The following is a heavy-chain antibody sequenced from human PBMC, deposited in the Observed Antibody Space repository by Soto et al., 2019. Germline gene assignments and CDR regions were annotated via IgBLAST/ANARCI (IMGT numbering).Heavy chain of an antibody. V-gene: IGHV4-59*01. Sequence: ETLFLTCTVSGGSISSYYWTWIRQPPGKGLEWIGYMYYSGSTNYNPSLKSRVTISVDTSKNQFSLKLSSVTAADTAVYYCARGDILTGYPFDYWGQGTLVTVSS. CDR1: GGSISSYY. CDR2: MYYSGST. CDR3: ARGDILTGYPFDY. J-gene: IGHJ4*02. D-gene: IGHD3-9*01.